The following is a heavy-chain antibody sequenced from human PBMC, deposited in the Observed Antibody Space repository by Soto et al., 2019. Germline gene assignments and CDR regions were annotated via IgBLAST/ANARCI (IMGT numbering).Heavy chain of an antibody. D-gene: IGHD2-15*01. J-gene: IGHJ6*02. V-gene: IGHV3-23*01. CDR3: ASSLAPGGHFYHGMKV. CDR1: GLSFGSNG. Sequence: GGSLRLSCAASGLSFGSNGMSWVRQAPGKGLEWVCGLSGVAGGTYYADSVKGRFSISRDNSKNVVFLQMRGLRAEDTAVYYCASSLAPGGHFYHGMKVWGQGTTVTVSS. CDR2: LSGVAGGT.